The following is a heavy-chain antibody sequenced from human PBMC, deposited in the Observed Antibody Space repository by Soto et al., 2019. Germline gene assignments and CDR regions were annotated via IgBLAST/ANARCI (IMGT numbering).Heavy chain of an antibody. D-gene: IGHD1-26*01. CDR1: GVSINSYY. V-gene: IGHV4-59*01. Sequence: QVQLQESGPGLVKPSETLSLICAGSGVSINSYYWSWIRQPPGKALEWIGYIYYIGTTNYNPSLKIRVTSSVDTSKNQFSLRLSSVTAADTAVYYCARAGGRYAITAYDVWGPGTLVTVSS. CDR2: IYYIGTT. CDR3: ARAGGRYAITAYDV. J-gene: IGHJ3*01.